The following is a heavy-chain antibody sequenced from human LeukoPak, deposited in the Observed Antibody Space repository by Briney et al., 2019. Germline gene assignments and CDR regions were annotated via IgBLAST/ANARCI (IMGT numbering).Heavy chain of an antibody. CDR2: IRGSGGST. Sequence: GGSLRLSCAASGFTFSSYAMSWVRQAPGKGLEWVSAIRGSGGSTYYADSVKGRFTTSRDNSKNTLYLQMNSLRAEDTAVYYCAKGMGYCSSTSCSSAPFDYWGQGTLVTVSS. V-gene: IGHV3-23*01. CDR1: GFTFSSYA. CDR3: AKGMGYCSSTSCSSAPFDY. J-gene: IGHJ4*02. D-gene: IGHD2-2*01.